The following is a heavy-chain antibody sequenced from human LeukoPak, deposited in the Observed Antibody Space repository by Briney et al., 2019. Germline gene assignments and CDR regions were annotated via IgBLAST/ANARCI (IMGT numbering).Heavy chain of an antibody. V-gene: IGHV4-34*01. J-gene: IGHJ3*02. D-gene: IGHD5-18*01. Sequence: ETLSLTCTVSGGSISSYYWSWIRQPPGKGLEWIGEINHSGSTNYNPSLKSRVTISVDTSKNQFSLKLSSVTAADTAVYYCARDHTAMVASRAFDIWGQGTMVTVSS. CDR3: ARDHTAMVASRAFDI. CDR1: GGSISSYY. CDR2: INHSGST.